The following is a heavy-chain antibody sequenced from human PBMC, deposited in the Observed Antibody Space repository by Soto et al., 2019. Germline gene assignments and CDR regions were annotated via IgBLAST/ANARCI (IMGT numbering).Heavy chain of an antibody. CDR1: GYTFTSYG. CDR2: ISAYNGNT. J-gene: IGHJ6*02. Sequence: QVQLVQSGAEVKKPGASVKVSCKASGYTFTSYGISWVRQAPGQGLEWMGWISAYNGNTNYAQKLQGRVTMTTDKATSRAYMELRSLRSDDTAVYYCARALRFTLLYYYDMDVWVHGTTVTDSS. CDR3: ARALRFTLLYYYDMDV. D-gene: IGHD4-17*01. V-gene: IGHV1-18*01.